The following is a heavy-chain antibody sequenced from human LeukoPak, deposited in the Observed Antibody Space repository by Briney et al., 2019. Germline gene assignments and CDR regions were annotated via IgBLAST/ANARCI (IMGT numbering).Heavy chain of an antibody. CDR3: ARDWRDSSGKFPNDAFDI. Sequence: GGSLRLSCAASGFPFSSYSMNWVRQAPGKGLEWVSSISSSSSYIYYADSVKGRFTISRDNAKNSLYLQMNSLRAEDTAVYYCARDWRDSSGKFPNDAFDIWGQGTMVTVSS. V-gene: IGHV3-21*01. J-gene: IGHJ3*02. CDR2: ISSSSSYI. D-gene: IGHD3-22*01. CDR1: GFPFSSYS.